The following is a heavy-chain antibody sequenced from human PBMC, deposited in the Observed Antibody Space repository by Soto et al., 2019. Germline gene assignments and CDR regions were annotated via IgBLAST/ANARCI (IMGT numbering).Heavy chain of an antibody. CDR2: IHYTGSI. CDR3: AREDDGGDRDYYGLDV. V-gene: IGHV4-30-4*08. J-gene: IGHJ6*02. D-gene: IGHD2-21*02. CDR1: GGSISSEYFH. Sequence: QVQLQQSGPGLVEPSQTLSLTCAVSGGSISSEYFHWTWIRQSPGKGLESIGYIHYTGSIMYNPSFKSRLTMAVDTTNNQFSLQLTSVTAADTAVYFCAREDDGGDRDYYGLDVWGQGTTVTVSS.